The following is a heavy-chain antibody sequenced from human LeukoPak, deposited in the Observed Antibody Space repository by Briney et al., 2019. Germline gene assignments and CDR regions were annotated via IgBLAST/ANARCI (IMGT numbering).Heavy chain of an antibody. V-gene: IGHV4-59*12. J-gene: IGHJ3*02. D-gene: IGHD3-10*01. CDR1: GGSISSYY. Sequence: SETLSLTCTVSGGSISSYYWSWIRQPPGKGLEWIGYIYYSGFTIYNPSLKSRITISVDTSKNQFSLKLSSVTAADTAVYYCARGWFGELAAFDIWGQGTMVTVSS. CDR2: IYYSGFT. CDR3: ARGWFGELAAFDI.